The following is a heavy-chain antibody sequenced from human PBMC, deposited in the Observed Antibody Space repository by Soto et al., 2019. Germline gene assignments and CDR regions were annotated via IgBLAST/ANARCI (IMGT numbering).Heavy chain of an antibody. J-gene: IGHJ4*02. CDR3: AKDGLELRPYDY. CDR2: ISGSGGST. D-gene: IGHD1-7*01. V-gene: IGHV3-23*01. CDR1: GFTFSSYA. Sequence: VGSLRLSCTASGFTFSSYAMSWVRQAPGKGLEWVSAISGSGGSTYYADSVKGRFTISRDNSKNTLYLQMNSLRAEDTAVYYCAKDGLELRPYDYWGQGTLVTVSS.